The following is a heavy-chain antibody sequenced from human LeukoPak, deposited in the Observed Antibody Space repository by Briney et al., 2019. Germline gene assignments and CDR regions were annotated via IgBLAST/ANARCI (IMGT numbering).Heavy chain of an antibody. CDR1: GYTFSAYD. Sequence: GASVKVSCKASGYTFSAYDINWVRQATGQGHEWMGWMNPNSGNTGFAQKFQGRVTMTRDTSINTAYMELSNLRSEDTAVYYCARVSQTPAYYYTSGYYYHGYWGQGTRVTVSS. D-gene: IGHD3-22*01. J-gene: IGHJ4*02. CDR3: ARVSQTPAYYYTSGYYYHGY. V-gene: IGHV1-8*01. CDR2: MNPNSGNT.